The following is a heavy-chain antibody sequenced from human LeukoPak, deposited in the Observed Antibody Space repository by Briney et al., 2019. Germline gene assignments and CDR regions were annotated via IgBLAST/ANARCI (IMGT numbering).Heavy chain of an antibody. CDR2: IYYSGST. Sequence: SETLSLTCTVSGGSISSGGYYWSWIRQHPGKGLEWIGSIYYSGSTYYNPSLKSRVTISVDTSKNQFSLKLSSVTAADTAVYYCARRDYSNYVRGVYYWGQGTLVTVSS. V-gene: IGHV4-39*01. CDR1: GGSISSGGYY. J-gene: IGHJ4*02. D-gene: IGHD4-11*01. CDR3: ARRDYSNYVRGVYY.